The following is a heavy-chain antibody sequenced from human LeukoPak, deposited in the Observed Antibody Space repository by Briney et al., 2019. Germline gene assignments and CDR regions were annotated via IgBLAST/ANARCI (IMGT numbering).Heavy chain of an antibody. Sequence: SETLSLTCTVSGGSISSTSYYWAWIRQPPGKGLEWIGTISYSGTTYYNPSLKSRLTVSVDTSKNQFSLKLSSLTAADTAVYYCAKTTIFGVVITGGFDPWGQGTLVTVSA. V-gene: IGHV4-39*07. CDR1: GGSISSTSYY. CDR3: AKTTIFGVVITGGFDP. J-gene: IGHJ5*02. CDR2: ISYSGTT. D-gene: IGHD3-3*01.